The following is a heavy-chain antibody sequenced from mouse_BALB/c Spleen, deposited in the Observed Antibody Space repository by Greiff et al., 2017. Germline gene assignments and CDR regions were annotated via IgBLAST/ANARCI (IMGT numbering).Heavy chain of an antibody. V-gene: IGHV5-9-4*01. Sequence: EVQVVESGGGLVKPGGSLKLSCAASGFTFSSYAMSWVRQSPEKRLEWVAEISSGGSYTYYPDTVTGRFTISRDNAKNTLYLEMSSLRSEDTAMYYCARRGGRGAMDYWGQGTSVTVSS. CDR3: ARRGGRGAMDY. CDR2: ISSGGSYT. D-gene: IGHD3-3*01. CDR1: GFTFSSYA. J-gene: IGHJ4*01.